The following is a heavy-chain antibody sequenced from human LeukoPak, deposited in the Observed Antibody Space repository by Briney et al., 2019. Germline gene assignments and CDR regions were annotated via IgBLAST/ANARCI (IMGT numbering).Heavy chain of an antibody. Sequence: SETLSLTCAVYGGSLSAYYWTWIRQPPGKGLEWIGEINHGGSTNYNPSLKSRVTISVDTSKNQFSLKLSSVTAADTAVYYCARGGWQQLVRDYYYYYYYMDVWGKGTTVTVSS. CDR2: INHGGST. CDR3: ARGGWQQLVRDYYYYYYYMDV. CDR1: GGSLSAYY. D-gene: IGHD6-13*01. V-gene: IGHV4-34*01. J-gene: IGHJ6*03.